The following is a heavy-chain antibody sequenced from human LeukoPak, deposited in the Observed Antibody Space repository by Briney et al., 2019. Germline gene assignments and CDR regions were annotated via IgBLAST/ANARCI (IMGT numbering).Heavy chain of an antibody. CDR1: GFTFSSYS. CDR2: VSPGSTYI. D-gene: IGHD2-2*01. V-gene: IGHV3-21*01. CDR3: AKDFRDIVVVPAASYYYYYMDV. Sequence: GGSLRLSCTASGFTFSSYSLNWVRQAPGKGLEWVSSVSPGSTYIYYADSVKGRFTISRDNDKNSLYLQMNSLRVEDTAVYYCAKDFRDIVVVPAASYYYYYMDVWGKGTTVTVSS. J-gene: IGHJ6*03.